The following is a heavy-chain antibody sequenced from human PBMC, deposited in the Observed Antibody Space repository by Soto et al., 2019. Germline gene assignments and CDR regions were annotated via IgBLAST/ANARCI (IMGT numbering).Heavy chain of an antibody. CDR3: VRIRYQLPSSVLWLDP. CDR1: GGFLSESY. Sequence: SETLSLTWAVYGGFLSESYWTWIRQPPGKGLEWIGEINHVGGTNDNPSLKSRVTMSVDTSQNQFSLRLISVTAADPPMYFCVRIRYQLPSSVLWLDPWGQGTPVTVSS. D-gene: IGHD3-16*01. V-gene: IGHV4-34*01. J-gene: IGHJ5*02. CDR2: INHVGGT.